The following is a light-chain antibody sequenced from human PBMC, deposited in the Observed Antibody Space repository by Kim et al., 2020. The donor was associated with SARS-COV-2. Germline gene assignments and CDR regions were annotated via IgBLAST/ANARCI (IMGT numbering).Light chain of an antibody. Sequence: GQSITISCTGTSSDVGGYNYVSWYQQHPGKAPKLMIYHVSQRPSGVSNRFSGSKSANTASLTISGLQAEDEADYYCSSYTSSSTWVFGGGTQLTV. CDR2: HVS. CDR3: SSYTSSSTWV. J-gene: IGLJ3*02. CDR1: SSDVGGYNY. V-gene: IGLV2-14*03.